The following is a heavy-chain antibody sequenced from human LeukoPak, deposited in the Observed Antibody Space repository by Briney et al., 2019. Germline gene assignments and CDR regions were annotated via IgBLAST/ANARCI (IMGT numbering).Heavy chain of an antibody. V-gene: IGHV3-30*02. J-gene: IGHJ2*01. D-gene: IGHD1-1*01. CDR2: IRDDGSNK. CDR1: GFTFSTYG. CDR3: AKAPGTSNWYFDL. Sequence: TGGSLRLSCAASGFTFSTYGMHWVRQAPGKGLEWVAFIRDDGSNKYYADSLKGRITISRDNSENTVFLQMTGLRDEDTAVYYCAKAPGTSNWYFDLWGRGTLVTVSS.